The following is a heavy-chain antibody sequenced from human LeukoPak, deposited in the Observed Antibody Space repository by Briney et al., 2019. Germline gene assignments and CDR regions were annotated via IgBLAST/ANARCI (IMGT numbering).Heavy chain of an antibody. D-gene: IGHD3-16*02. CDR1: GGTFSSYA. CDR2: IIPIFGTA. J-gene: IGHJ4*02. CDR3: ARNYVWGSYRYINYFDY. Sequence: ASVKVSCKACGGTFSSYAISWVRQAPGQGLEWMGRIIPIFGTANYAQKFQGRVTITTDESTSTAYMELSSLRSEDTAVYYCARNYVWGSYRYINYFDYWGQGTLVTVSS. V-gene: IGHV1-69*05.